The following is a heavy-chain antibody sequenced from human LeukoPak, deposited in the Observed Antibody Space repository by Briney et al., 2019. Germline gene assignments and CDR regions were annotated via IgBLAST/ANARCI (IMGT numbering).Heavy chain of an antibody. V-gene: IGHV1-2*02. CDR1: GYTFTGYY. Sequence: ASLKVSCKASGYTFTGYYIHWVRQAPGQGLEWMGWTNPNSGGTNYAQKFQGRVTMTRDTSISTAYMELSRLRSDDTAVYFCATDLSGNYHNCFDPWGQGTLVTVSS. CDR3: ATDLSGNYHNCFDP. CDR2: TNPNSGGT. J-gene: IGHJ5*02. D-gene: IGHD1-26*01.